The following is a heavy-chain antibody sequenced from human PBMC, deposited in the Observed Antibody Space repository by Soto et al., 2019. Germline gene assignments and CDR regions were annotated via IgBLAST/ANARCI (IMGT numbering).Heavy chain of an antibody. D-gene: IGHD2-15*01. J-gene: IGHJ1*01. CDR2: ISGSGGST. Sequence: EVQLLESGGGLVQPGGSLRLSCAASGFTFSSYAMSWVRQAPGKGLEWVSAISGSGGSTYYADSVKGRFTISRDNSKNTLYLQMNSLRAEDTAVYYCAKGSRLSLVVAATPRPLYFQHWGQGTLVTVSS. V-gene: IGHV3-23*01. CDR1: GFTFSSYA. CDR3: AKGSRLSLVVAATPRPLYFQH.